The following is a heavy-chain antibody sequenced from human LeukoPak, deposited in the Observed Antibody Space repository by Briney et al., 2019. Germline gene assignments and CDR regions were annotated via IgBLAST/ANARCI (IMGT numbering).Heavy chain of an antibody. CDR3: AKGGRLLWFGELLSPLGGWNYMDV. Sequence: GGSLRLSCAASGFTFSSYAVSWVRQAPGKGLEWVSAISGSGGSTYYADSVKGRFTISRDNSKNTLYLQMNSLRAEDTAVYYCAKGGRLLWFGELLSPLGGWNYMDVWGKGTTVTVSS. D-gene: IGHD3-10*01. CDR2: ISGSGGST. CDR1: GFTFSSYA. J-gene: IGHJ6*03. V-gene: IGHV3-23*01.